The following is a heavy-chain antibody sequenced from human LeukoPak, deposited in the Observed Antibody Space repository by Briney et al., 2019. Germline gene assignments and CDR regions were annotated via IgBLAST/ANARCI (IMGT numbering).Heavy chain of an antibody. J-gene: IGHJ3*02. CDR3: ATDYGDYSVAFDI. Sequence: SETLSLTCTVSGGSISSYYWSWIRQPPGKGLEWIGYIYYSGSTNYNPSPKSRVTLSVDTSKNQFSLKLSSVTAADTAVYYCATDYGDYSVAFDIWGQGTMVTVSS. CDR2: IYYSGST. V-gene: IGHV4-59*01. CDR1: GGSISSYY. D-gene: IGHD4-17*01.